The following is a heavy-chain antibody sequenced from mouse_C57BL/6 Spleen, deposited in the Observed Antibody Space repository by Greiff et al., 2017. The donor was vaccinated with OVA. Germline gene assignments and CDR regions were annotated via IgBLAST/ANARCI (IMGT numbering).Heavy chain of an antibody. V-gene: IGHV1-26*01. CDR2: INPNNGGT. CDR3: ARLGDY. CDR1: GYTFTDHS. Sequence: EVQLNHAGSELVKPGASVKISCKASGYTFTDHSMNWVKQSHGKSLEWIGDINPNNGGTSYNQKFKGKATLTVDKSSSTAYMELRSLTSEDSAVYYCARLGDYWGQGTTLTVSS. D-gene: IGHD4-1*01. J-gene: IGHJ2*01.